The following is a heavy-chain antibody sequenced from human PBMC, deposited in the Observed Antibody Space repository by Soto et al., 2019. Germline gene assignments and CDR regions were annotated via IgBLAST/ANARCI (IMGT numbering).Heavy chain of an antibody. CDR3: ARGMEGSYGPAVRVAYYYYGMDV. Sequence: SVKVSCKASGYTFTNYGISWVRQAPGQGLEWMGGIIPIFGTANYAQKFQGRVTITADESTSTAYMELSSLRSEDTAVYYCARGMEGSYGPAVRVAYYYYGMDVWGQGTTVTVSS. D-gene: IGHD3-16*01. CDR2: IIPIFGTA. CDR1: GYTFTNYG. J-gene: IGHJ6*02. V-gene: IGHV1-69*13.